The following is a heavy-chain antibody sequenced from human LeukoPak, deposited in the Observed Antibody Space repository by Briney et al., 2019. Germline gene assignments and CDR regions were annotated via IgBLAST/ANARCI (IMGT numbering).Heavy chain of an antibody. J-gene: IGHJ5*02. CDR2: INHSGST. Sequence: SETLSLTCAVYGGSFSGYYWSWIRQPPGKGLEWIGEINHSGSTNYNPSLKSRVTISVDTSKNQFSLKLSSATAADTAVYYCARAVVVTAHNWFDPWGQGTLVTVSS. V-gene: IGHV4-34*01. D-gene: IGHD2-21*02. CDR1: GGSFSGYY. CDR3: ARAVVVTAHNWFDP.